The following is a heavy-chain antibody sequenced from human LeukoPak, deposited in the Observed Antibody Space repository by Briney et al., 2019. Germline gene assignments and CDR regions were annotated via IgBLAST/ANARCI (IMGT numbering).Heavy chain of an antibody. Sequence: GGSLRLSCAVSGFTFSSYTMVWVRQAPGKGLEWVAVTSYDGSNKYYADSVKGRFTISRDNTNNTLYLQMNSLRAEDTAVYYCARDWGVDSWGQGTLVTVSS. CDR3: ARDWGVDS. J-gene: IGHJ4*02. CDR1: GFTFSSYT. D-gene: IGHD3-10*01. CDR2: TSYDGSNK. V-gene: IGHV3-30-3*01.